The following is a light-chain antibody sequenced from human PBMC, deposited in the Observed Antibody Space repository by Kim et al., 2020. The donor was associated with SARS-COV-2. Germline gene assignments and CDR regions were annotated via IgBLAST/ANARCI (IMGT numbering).Light chain of an antibody. CDR3: QQYGTTEWT. Sequence: SPGERATPSCTASQNVGATYLAWYQQRPGQAPRLLIYGASNRAPGTPGRFSASGSGTDFSLTISGLEPEDFAVYFCQQYGTTEWTFGRGTKVDIK. J-gene: IGKJ1*01. CDR2: GAS. CDR1: QNVGATY. V-gene: IGKV3-20*01.